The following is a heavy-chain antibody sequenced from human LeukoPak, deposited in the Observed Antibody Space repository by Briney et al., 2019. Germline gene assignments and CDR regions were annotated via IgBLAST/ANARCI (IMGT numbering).Heavy chain of an antibody. V-gene: IGHV1-69*06. CDR3: ATTTGSSSWYGYMDV. J-gene: IGHJ6*03. CDR2: IIPIFGTA. D-gene: IGHD6-13*01. CDR1: GGTFSSYA. Sequence: SVKVSCKASGGTFSSYAISWVRQAPGQGLEWMGGIIPIFGTANYAQKFQGRVTMTEDTSTDTAYMELSSLRSEDTTVYYCATTTGSSSWYGYMDVWGKGTPVTVSS.